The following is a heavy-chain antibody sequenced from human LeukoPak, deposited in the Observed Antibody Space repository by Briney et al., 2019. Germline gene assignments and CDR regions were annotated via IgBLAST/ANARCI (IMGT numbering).Heavy chain of an antibody. CDR2: IHSRGSTT. CDR1: GLTFTDYY. J-gene: IGHJ4*02. Sequence: GGSLRLSCAASGLTFTDYYMSWIRRAPGKGLEWISYIHSRGSTTYYADSVKGRFTISRDNAKNSLFLQMNSLSVEDTAVYYCARDYPLAYGVPGEASSDYWGQGTLVTVSS. V-gene: IGHV3-11*01. CDR3: ARDYPLAYGVPGEASSDY. D-gene: IGHD4-17*01.